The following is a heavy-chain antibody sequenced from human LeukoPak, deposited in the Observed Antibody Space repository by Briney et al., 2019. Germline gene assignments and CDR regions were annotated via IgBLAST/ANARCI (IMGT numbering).Heavy chain of an antibody. D-gene: IGHD6-13*01. V-gene: IGHV4-61*01. Sequence: SETLAVTRIVFGSSVSSGSDYLSWIRQPPRKGLEWIGYIYYSGSTNYNPPLKSRVTISVDTSKNQFSLKLSSVTAADTAVYYCARMGMAARAYYFDYWGQGTLVTVSS. CDR2: IYYSGST. J-gene: IGHJ4*02. CDR1: GSSVSSGSDY. CDR3: ARMGMAARAYYFDY.